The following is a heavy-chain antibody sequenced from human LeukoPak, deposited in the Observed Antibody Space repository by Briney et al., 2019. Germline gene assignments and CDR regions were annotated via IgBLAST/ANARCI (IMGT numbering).Heavy chain of an antibody. CDR1: GYTFTGYY. D-gene: IGHD3-10*01. CDR2: INPNSGGT. Sequence: ASVKVSCKASGYTFTGYYMHWVRQAPGQGLEWMGRINPNSGGTNYAQKFQGRVTMTRDTSISTAYMELSRLRSDDTAVYYCASTLWFGELRFDYWGQGTLVTVFS. J-gene: IGHJ4*02. V-gene: IGHV1-2*06. CDR3: ASTLWFGELRFDY.